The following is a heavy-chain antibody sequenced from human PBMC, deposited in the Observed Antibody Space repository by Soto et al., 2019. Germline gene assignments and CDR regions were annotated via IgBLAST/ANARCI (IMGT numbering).Heavy chain of an antibody. CDR1: GFTFSSYA. CDR3: ARDSLAEWEHPLYYFDY. V-gene: IGHV3-30-3*01. CDR2: ISYDGSNK. Sequence: QVQLVESGGGVVQPGRSLRLSCAASGFTFSSYAMHWVRQAPGKGLEWVAVISYDGSNKYYADSVKGRFTISRDNSKNTLYLQMNSLRAEDTAVYYCARDSLAEWEHPLYYFDYWGQGTLVTVSS. J-gene: IGHJ4*02. D-gene: IGHD1-26*01.